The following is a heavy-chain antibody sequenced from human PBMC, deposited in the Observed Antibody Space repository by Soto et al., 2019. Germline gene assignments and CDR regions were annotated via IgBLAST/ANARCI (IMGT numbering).Heavy chain of an antibody. Sequence: QVQLQESGPGLVKPSGTLSLTCAVSDDSISSSNWWTWVRQPPGKGLEWIGEIYHSGSTNYNPSLKSRATISVDKSKNQFSLGLSSVTAADTAVYYCARERRVYDSSAYNDYWGQGTQVTVSS. J-gene: IGHJ4*02. D-gene: IGHD3-22*01. CDR1: DDSISSSNW. CDR3: ARERRVYDSSAYNDY. V-gene: IGHV4-4*02. CDR2: IYHSGST.